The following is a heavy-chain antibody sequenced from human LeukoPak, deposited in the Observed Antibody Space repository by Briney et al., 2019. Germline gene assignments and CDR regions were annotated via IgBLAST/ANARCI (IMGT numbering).Heavy chain of an antibody. V-gene: IGHV1-2*02. CDR1: GGTFSSYA. CDR3: ARPMTTYGPNWFDP. J-gene: IGHJ5*02. CDR2: INPNSGGT. D-gene: IGHD4-11*01. Sequence: ASVKVSCKASGGTFSSYAISWVRQAPGQGLEWMGWINPNSGGTNYAQKFQGRVTMTRDTSISTAYMELSRLRSDDTAVYYCARPMTTYGPNWFDPWGQGTLVTVSS.